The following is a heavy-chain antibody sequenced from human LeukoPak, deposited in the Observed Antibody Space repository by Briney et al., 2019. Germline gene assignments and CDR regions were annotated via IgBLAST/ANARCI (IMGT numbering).Heavy chain of an antibody. CDR3: AKDQWLVLDY. J-gene: IGHJ4*02. Sequence: GGSLRLSCAASGFTFSSYWMSWVRQAPGQGLEWVANINQDGSEKYYVDSVKGRFTISRDNAKNSLYLQMNSLRAEDTAVYSCAKDQWLVLDYWGQGTLVTVSS. D-gene: IGHD6-19*01. CDR2: INQDGSEK. V-gene: IGHV3-7*01. CDR1: GFTFSSYW.